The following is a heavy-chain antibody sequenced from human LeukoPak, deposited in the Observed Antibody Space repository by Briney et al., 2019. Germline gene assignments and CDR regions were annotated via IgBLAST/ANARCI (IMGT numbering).Heavy chain of an antibody. V-gene: IGHV3-30*03. CDR1: GFTFSSYG. D-gene: IGHD1-26*01. Sequence: PGGSLRLSCAASGFTFSSYGMHWVRQAPGKGLEWVAVISYDGSNKYYADSVKGRFTISRDNSKNTLYLQMNSLRAEDTAVYYCARAVGAMSWEDFDYWGQGTLVTVSS. CDR3: ARAVGAMSWEDFDY. J-gene: IGHJ4*02. CDR2: ISYDGSNK.